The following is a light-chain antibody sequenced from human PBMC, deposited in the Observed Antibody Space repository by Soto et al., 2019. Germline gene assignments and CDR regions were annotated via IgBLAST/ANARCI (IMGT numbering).Light chain of an antibody. Sequence: QSVLTQPPSASGTPGQKVTISCSGSSSNIGSNTANWYQQLPGTAPKLLIYSNNQRPSGVPDRFSGSKSGTSASLAISGLQSEDEDDYYCAAWDDSLNGLVFGTGTKVTVL. V-gene: IGLV1-44*01. CDR1: SSNIGSNT. CDR2: SNN. CDR3: AAWDDSLNGLV. J-gene: IGLJ1*01.